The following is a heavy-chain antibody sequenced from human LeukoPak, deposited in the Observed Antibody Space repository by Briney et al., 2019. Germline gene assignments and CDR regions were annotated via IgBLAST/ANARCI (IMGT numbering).Heavy chain of an antibody. Sequence: GGSLRLSCAASGFTFSSYSMNWVRQAPGKGLEWVSSIGSSSSYIYYADSVKGRFTISRDNAKNSLYLQMNSLRAEDTAVYYCARGMVRGVLEAYGMDVWGQGTTVTVSS. V-gene: IGHV3-21*01. CDR2: IGSSSSYI. CDR3: ARGMVRGVLEAYGMDV. D-gene: IGHD3-10*01. CDR1: GFTFSSYS. J-gene: IGHJ6*02.